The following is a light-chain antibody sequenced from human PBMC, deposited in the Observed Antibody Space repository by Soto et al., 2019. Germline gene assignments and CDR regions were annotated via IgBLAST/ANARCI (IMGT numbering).Light chain of an antibody. Sequence: EVLMPQSPATLSVSPGDRSTLSCRASQSINSNLAWYQQQPGQAPRLLIYAASTRATAVPDRFSGSGSGTDFTLTITSLQSDDFAVYFCQQYTDWPITVGQGKRLEIK. V-gene: IGKV3-15*01. CDR3: QQYTDWPIT. CDR2: AAS. CDR1: QSINSN. J-gene: IGKJ5*01.